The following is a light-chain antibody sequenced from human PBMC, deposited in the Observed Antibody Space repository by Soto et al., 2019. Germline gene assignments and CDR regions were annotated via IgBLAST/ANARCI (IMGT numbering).Light chain of an antibody. J-gene: IGKJ2*01. Sequence: DIVMTQSPVSLPVTPGEPASISCRSSQSLLDSNGDSCLDLYLQKPGQSPQLLIYLVSNRASGVPERFSGSGSGTDFTLKISRLEAEDVGVYYCMQALQSPYTFGQGTKLEIK. CDR1: QSLLDSNGDSC. CDR2: LVS. V-gene: IGKV2-28*01. CDR3: MQALQSPYT.